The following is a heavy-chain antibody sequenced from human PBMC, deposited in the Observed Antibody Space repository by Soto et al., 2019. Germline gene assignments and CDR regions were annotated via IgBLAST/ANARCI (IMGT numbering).Heavy chain of an antibody. CDR2: ITRDSNII. Sequence: EVQLVESGGGLVQPGGSLRLSCAAAGFTFSSYEMIWVRQAPGKGLEYISYITRDSNIIYYADSVKGRFTISRDNAKNSLYLQMDSLRGEDTAVYYCAVVWGGYSGAHYWGQGTLVTVSS. D-gene: IGHD3-3*01. J-gene: IGHJ4*02. CDR1: GFTFSSYE. CDR3: AVVWGGYSGAHY. V-gene: IGHV3-48*03.